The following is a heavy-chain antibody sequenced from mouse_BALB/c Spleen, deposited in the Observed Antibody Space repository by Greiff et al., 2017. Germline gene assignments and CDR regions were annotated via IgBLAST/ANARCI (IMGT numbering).Heavy chain of an antibody. V-gene: IGHV1S135*01. Sequence: VQLQQSGPELMKPGASVKISCKASGYSFTSYYMHWVKQSHGKSLEWIGYIDPFNGGTSYNQKFKGQATLTVDKSSSTAYMHLSSLTSEDSAVYYCARSGNGNYFDYWGQGTTLTVSS. CDR3: ARSGNGNYFDY. CDR2: IDPFNGGT. D-gene: IGHD2-1*01. J-gene: IGHJ2*01. CDR1: GYSFTSYY.